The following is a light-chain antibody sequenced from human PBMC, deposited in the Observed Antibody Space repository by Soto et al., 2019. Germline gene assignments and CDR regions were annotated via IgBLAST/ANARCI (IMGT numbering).Light chain of an antibody. Sequence: EIVMTQSPATLSVSPGERATLSCRASQSVSSNLAWYQQKPGQAPRLLIYGASTRATGIPARFSGSGSGTEVTLTISSLQSEDFAVYDCQQYNNWPPGTFGQGTKVEI. CDR2: GAS. CDR1: QSVSSN. V-gene: IGKV3-15*01. CDR3: QQYNNWPPGT. J-gene: IGKJ1*01.